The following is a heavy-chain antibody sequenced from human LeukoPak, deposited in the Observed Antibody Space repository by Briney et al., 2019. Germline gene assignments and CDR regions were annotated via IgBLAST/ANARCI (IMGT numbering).Heavy chain of an antibody. V-gene: IGHV1-69*10. CDR2: IIPIFGIA. D-gene: IGHD5-12*01. CDR1: GGTFSSYA. Sequence: SVKVSCKASGGTFSSYAISWVRRAPGQGLEWMGGIIPIFGIANYAQKFQGRVTITADKSTSTAYMELSSLRSEDTAVYYCARDEGGYSGYDSNYWGQGTLVTVSS. CDR3: ARDEGGYSGYDSNY. J-gene: IGHJ4*02.